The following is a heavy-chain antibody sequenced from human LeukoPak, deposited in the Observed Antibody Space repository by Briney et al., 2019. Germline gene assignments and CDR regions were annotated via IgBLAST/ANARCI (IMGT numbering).Heavy chain of an antibody. CDR2: IYYSGST. Sequence: SETLSLTCTVSGGSISSYYWSWIRQPPGKGLEWIGYIYYSGSTNYNPFLKSRVTISVDTSKNQFSLKLSSVTAADTAVYYCARHFDWLGLWHNAFDIWGQGTMVTVSS. CDR3: ARHFDWLGLWHNAFDI. V-gene: IGHV4-59*08. J-gene: IGHJ3*02. D-gene: IGHD3-9*01. CDR1: GGSISSYY.